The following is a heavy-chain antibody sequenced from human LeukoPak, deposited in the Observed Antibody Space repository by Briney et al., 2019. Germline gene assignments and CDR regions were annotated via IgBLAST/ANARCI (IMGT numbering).Heavy chain of an antibody. Sequence: PGGSLRLSCAASGFTFSSYAMHWVRQAPGKGLEWVAVISYDGSNKYYADSVKGRFTISRDNSKNTLYLQMNSLRAEDTAGYYWQGRAMVTNGYRGQGTLVTVSS. J-gene: IGHJ4*02. CDR2: ISYDGSNK. V-gene: IGHV3-30-3*01. CDR3: QGRAMVTNGY. D-gene: IGHD5-18*01. CDR1: GFTFSSYA.